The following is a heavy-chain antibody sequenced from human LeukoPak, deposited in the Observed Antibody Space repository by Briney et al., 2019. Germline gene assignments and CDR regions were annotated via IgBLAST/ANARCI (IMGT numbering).Heavy chain of an antibody. D-gene: IGHD6-19*01. V-gene: IGHV3-23*01. Sequence: GGSLRLSCAASGFTFKEYGMSWVRQAPGKGLEWVSTINENARNTHYADSVQGRFTISRDNSKNTLLLQMNSLRVDDTALYYCTKGDGGWYPIDYWGQGTLVIVPS. CDR3: TKGDGGWYPIDY. CDR1: GFTFKEYG. CDR2: INENARNT. J-gene: IGHJ4*02.